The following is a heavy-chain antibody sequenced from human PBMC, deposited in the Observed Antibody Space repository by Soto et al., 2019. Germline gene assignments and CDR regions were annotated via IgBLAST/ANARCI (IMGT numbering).Heavy chain of an antibody. J-gene: IGHJ4*02. CDR2: IKQDGSEK. CDR1: GFTFSSYW. D-gene: IGHD2-2*01. CDR3: ARTRWVPAATTYFDY. V-gene: IGHV3-7*01. Sequence: GGSLRLSCAASGFTFSSYWMSWVRQAPGKGLEWVANIKQDGSEKYYVDSVKGRFTISRDNAKNSLYLQMNSLRAWDTAVYYCARTRWVPAATTYFDYWGQGTLVTVSS.